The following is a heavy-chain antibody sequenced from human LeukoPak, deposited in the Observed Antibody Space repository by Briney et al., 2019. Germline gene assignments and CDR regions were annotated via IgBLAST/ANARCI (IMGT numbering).Heavy chain of an antibody. CDR2: IRYDGSNK. Sequence: GGSLRLSCAASGFTFSSYDIHWVRQAPGKGLEWVAFIRYDGSNKYYADSVKGRFTISRDNSNHMLYLQMNSLIAEDTAIYYCAKDDDWLRFEHWGRGTPVSVSS. J-gene: IGHJ4*02. CDR3: AKDDDWLRFEH. V-gene: IGHV3-30*02. D-gene: IGHD5-12*01. CDR1: GFTFSSYD.